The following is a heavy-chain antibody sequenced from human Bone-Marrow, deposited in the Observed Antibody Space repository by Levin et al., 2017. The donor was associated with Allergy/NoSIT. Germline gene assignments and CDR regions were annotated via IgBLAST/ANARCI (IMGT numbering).Heavy chain of an antibody. D-gene: IGHD3-22*01. CDR3: ASVKKGYQYESAGYDGIDS. V-gene: IGHV4-4*07. Sequence: TASETLSLTCSVSSGSMRSYYWNWIRQSAGKGLEWIGRIYSSGTTNYNPSLKSRVTMSVDTSKNHFSLKLNSVTAADTAVYYCASVKKGYQYESAGYDGIDSWGQGTLVTVSS. CDR2: IYSSGTT. CDR1: SGSMRSYY. J-gene: IGHJ4*02.